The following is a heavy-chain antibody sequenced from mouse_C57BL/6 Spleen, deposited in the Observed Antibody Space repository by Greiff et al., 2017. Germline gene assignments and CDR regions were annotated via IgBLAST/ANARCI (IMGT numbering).Heavy chain of an antibody. J-gene: IGHJ2*01. CDR1: GYTFTDYY. Sequence: VQLQQSGPELVKPGASVKISCKASGYTFTDYYMNWVKQSHGKSLEWIGDINPNNGGTSYNQKFKGKATLTVDKSSSTAYMELRSLTSEDSAVYYCAREGFDDWGQGTTLTVSS. CDR2: INPNNGGT. CDR3: AREGFDD. V-gene: IGHV1-26*01.